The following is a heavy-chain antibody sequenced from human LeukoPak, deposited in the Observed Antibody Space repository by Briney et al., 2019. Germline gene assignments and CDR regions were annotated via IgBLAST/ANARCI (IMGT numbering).Heavy chain of an antibody. CDR1: GFTFSSYA. CDR3: ARAYGGLYDY. Sequence: GGSLRLSCAASGFTFSSYAMHWVSQAPGKGLEYVSAISSNCGSTYYANSVKGRFTISRDNSKNTLYLQMGSLRAEDMAVYYCARAYGGLYDYWGQGTLVTVSS. V-gene: IGHV3-64*01. J-gene: IGHJ4*02. CDR2: ISSNCGST. D-gene: IGHD5-12*01.